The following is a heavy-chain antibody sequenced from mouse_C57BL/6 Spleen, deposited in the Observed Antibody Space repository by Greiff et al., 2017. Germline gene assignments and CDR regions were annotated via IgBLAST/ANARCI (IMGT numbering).Heavy chain of an antibody. V-gene: IGHV7-3*01. Sequence: EVKLEESGGGLVQPGGSLSLSCAASGFTFTDYYMSWVRQPPGKALEWLGFIRNKANGYTTEYSASVKGRFTISRDNSQSILYLQMNALRAEDSATYYCARLKGLQNAMDYWGQGTSVTVSS. CDR3: ARLKGLQNAMDY. CDR2: IRNKANGYTT. CDR1: GFTFTDYY. D-gene: IGHD2-2*01. J-gene: IGHJ4*01.